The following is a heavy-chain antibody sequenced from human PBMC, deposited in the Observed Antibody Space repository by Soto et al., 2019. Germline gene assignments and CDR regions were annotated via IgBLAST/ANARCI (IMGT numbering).Heavy chain of an antibody. V-gene: IGHV3-74*01. Sequence: EVQLVESGGGLVQPGESLRLSCAASGFTVDYYWMHWDRQAPGKGLVWVSRIHSDGTSTTYADSVKGRFTTSRDDPKDSLSLHLNSLRAEDTAGSYFARGDRGAFDLWGQGTVVT. J-gene: IGHJ3*01. D-gene: IGHD1-26*01. CDR1: GFTVDYYW. CDR2: IHSDGTST. CDR3: ARGDRGAFDL.